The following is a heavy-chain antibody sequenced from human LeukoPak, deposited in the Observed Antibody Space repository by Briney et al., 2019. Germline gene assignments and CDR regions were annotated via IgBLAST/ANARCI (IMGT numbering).Heavy chain of an antibody. V-gene: IGHV5-51*01. J-gene: IGHJ4*02. Sequence: GESLKISCKISGYKLTNNWIGWVRQVPGKGLEWMGLIYPGYSDAKYSPSFQGQVTISADKSISTAYLQWSSLKASDTAMYYCARSDVDTADIDYWGQGTLVTVSS. CDR1: GYKLTNNW. CDR2: IYPGYSDA. D-gene: IGHD5-18*01. CDR3: ARSDVDTADIDY.